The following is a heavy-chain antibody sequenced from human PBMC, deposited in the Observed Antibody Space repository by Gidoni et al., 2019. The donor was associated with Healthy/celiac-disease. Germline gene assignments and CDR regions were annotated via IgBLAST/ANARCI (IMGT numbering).Heavy chain of an antibody. V-gene: IGHV1-69*04. J-gene: IGHJ4*02. CDR3: ARVEAHCGGDCYFDY. Sequence: QVQLVQSGAEVKKPGSSVKVSCKASGGTFSSYAISWVRQAPGQGLEWMGRIIPILGIANYAQKFQGRVTITADKSTSTAYMELSSLRSEDTAVYYCARVEAHCGGDCYFDYWGQGTLVTVSS. CDR1: GGTFSSYA. CDR2: IIPILGIA. D-gene: IGHD2-21*02.